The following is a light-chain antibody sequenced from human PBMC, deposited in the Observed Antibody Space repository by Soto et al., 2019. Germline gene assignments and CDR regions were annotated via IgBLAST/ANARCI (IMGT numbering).Light chain of an antibody. CDR3: KQYVNALT. V-gene: IGKV1-33*01. CDR1: QDISNH. Sequence: DIQMTQSPSSLSASAGDRVTITCQASQDISNHLNWYQQKAGKAPKLLINDASNLEAGVPARFSGSGAGTDFTLTISSLQPEDIATYYCKQYVNALTFGGGTKVEIK. J-gene: IGKJ4*01. CDR2: DAS.